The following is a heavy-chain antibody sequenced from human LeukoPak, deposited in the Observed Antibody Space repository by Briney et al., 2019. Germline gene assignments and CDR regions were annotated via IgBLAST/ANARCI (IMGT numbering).Heavy chain of an antibody. D-gene: IGHD1-26*01. V-gene: IGHV3-64*01. CDR1: GFTFSSYA. J-gene: IGHJ4*02. CDR3: ARDLSSRRYGGSYRGYFDY. CDR2: ISSNGGST. Sequence: PGGSLRLSCAASGFTFSSYAMHWVRQAPGKGLEYVSAISSNGGSTYYANSVKGRFTISRDNSKNTLYLQMGSLRAEDMAVYYCARDLSSRRYGGSYRGYFDYWGQGTLVTVSS.